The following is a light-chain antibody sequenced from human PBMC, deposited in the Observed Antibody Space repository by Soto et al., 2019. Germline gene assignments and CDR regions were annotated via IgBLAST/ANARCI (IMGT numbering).Light chain of an antibody. CDR2: GAS. CDR1: QSISSN. Sequence: EIVLTQSPGTLSLSPGERATLSCRASQSISSNLAWYQQKPGQAPRLLIYGASTRATGIPARFSGSGSGTEFTLTISSLQPDDFAIYYCQEYLSSSWTFGQGTKVDIK. V-gene: IGKV3-15*01. J-gene: IGKJ1*01. CDR3: QEYLSSSWT.